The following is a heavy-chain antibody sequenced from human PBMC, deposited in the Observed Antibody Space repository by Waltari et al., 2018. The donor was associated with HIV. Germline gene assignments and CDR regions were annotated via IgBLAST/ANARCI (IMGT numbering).Heavy chain of an antibody. Sequence: QITLKESGPTLVKPTQTLTLTCTFSGFSLVTSGVGVGWIRQPPGKALEWLALIYWDDDKRYSPSLKSRLTITKDTSKNQVVLTMTNADPVDTATYYCAHRRLKDSRGYYDGLQHWGQGTLVTVSS. CDR1: GFSLVTSGVG. CDR2: IYWDDDK. CDR3: AHRRLKDSRGYYDGLQH. D-gene: IGHD3-22*01. J-gene: IGHJ1*01. V-gene: IGHV2-5*02.